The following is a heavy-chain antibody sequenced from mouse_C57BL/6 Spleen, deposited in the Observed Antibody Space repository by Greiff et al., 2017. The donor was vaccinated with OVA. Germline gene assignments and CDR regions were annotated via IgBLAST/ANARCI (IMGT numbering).Heavy chain of an antibody. Sequence: EVKVVESGGGLVKPGGSLKLSCAASGFTFSSYAMSWVRQTPEKRLEWVATISDGGSYTYYPDNVKGRFTISRDNAKNNLYLQMSHLKSEDTAMYYCARTAQATGFDYWGQGTTLTVSS. CDR1: GFTFSSYA. D-gene: IGHD3-2*02. V-gene: IGHV5-4*03. CDR3: ARTAQATGFDY. J-gene: IGHJ2*01. CDR2: ISDGGSYT.